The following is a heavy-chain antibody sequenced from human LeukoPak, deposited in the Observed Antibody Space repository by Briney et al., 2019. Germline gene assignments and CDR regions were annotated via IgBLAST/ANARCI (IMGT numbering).Heavy chain of an antibody. CDR1: GFTFSNAW. CDR3: TTDRDILWPAAFDI. CDR2: IKSKTDGGTT. D-gene: IGHD3-10*01. J-gene: IGHJ3*02. Sequence: PGGSLRLSCAASGFTFSNAWMSWVRQAPGKGLEWVGRIKSKTDGGTTDYAAPVKGRFTISRDDSKNTLYLQMNSLKTEDTAVYYCTTDRDILWPAAFDIWGQGTMVTVSS. V-gene: IGHV3-15*01.